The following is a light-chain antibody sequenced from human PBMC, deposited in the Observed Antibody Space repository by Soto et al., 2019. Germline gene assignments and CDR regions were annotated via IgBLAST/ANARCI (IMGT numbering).Light chain of an antibody. CDR1: SSDVGGYDY. CDR2: DVR. V-gene: IGLV2-11*01. CDR3: CSYAGSYTYV. Sequence: QSVLTQPRSVSGSPGQSVTIFCTGTSSDVGGYDYVSWYQQHPGKAPKLMIYDVRERPSGVPDRVSGSKSGNTASLTISGLQAEDEADYYCCSYAGSYTYVFGTGTKVTVL. J-gene: IGLJ1*01.